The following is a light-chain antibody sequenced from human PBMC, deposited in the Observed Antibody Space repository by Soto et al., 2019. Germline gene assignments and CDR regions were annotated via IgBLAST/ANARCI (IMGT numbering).Light chain of an antibody. V-gene: IGKV3-11*01. Sequence: ETILPQSPATLYLSPGDKATLSCRASQSVSSHLAWYQQKGGQAPRLLIYDTSTRATGVPARFSGSGSGTDFTLTISSLDPDDFAVYYCQQRSSWPITFGQGTRLEIK. CDR1: QSVSSH. CDR3: QQRSSWPIT. J-gene: IGKJ5*01. CDR2: DTS.